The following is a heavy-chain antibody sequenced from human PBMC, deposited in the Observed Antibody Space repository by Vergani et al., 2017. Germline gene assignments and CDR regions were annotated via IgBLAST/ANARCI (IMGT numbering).Heavy chain of an antibody. V-gene: IGHV3-9*01. CDR1: GFTFDDYA. Sequence: EVQLVESGGGLVQPGRSLRLSCAASGFTFDDYAMHWVRQAPGKGLEWVSGISWNSGSIGYADSVKGRFTISRDNAKNSLYLQMNSLRAEDTAVYYCARDRWELLAPNMDVWGKGTTVTVSS. CDR2: ISWNSGSI. D-gene: IGHD1-26*01. CDR3: ARDRWELLAPNMDV. J-gene: IGHJ6*03.